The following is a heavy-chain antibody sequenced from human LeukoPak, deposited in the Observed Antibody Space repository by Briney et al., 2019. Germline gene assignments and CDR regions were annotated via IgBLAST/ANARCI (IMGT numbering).Heavy chain of an antibody. V-gene: IGHV4-34*01. J-gene: IGHJ6*03. D-gene: IGHD2-15*01. CDR3: ARGRSGVVAARGYYYYMDV. CDR2: INHSGST. Sequence: SETLSLTCAVYGGSFSGYYWSWIRQPPGKGLEWIGEINHSGSTNYNPSLKSRVTISVDTSKNQFSLKLSSVTAADTAVYYCARGRSGVVAARGYYYYMDVWGKGTTVTVSS. CDR1: GGSFSGYY.